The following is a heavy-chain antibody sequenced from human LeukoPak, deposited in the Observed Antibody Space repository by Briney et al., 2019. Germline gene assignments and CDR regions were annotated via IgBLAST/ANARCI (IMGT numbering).Heavy chain of an antibody. CDR2: IYYSGST. Sequence: SETLSLTCTVSGGSISSYYWSWIRQPPGRGLEWIGYIYYSGSTNYNPSLKSRVTISVDTSKNQFSLKLSSVTAADTAVYYCAREDRVAAAGFDPWRQGTLVSVSS. V-gene: IGHV4-59*01. D-gene: IGHD6-13*01. J-gene: IGHJ5*02. CDR3: AREDRVAAAGFDP. CDR1: GGSISSYY.